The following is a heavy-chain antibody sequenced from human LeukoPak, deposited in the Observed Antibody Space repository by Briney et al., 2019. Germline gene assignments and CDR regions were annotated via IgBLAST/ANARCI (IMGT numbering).Heavy chain of an antibody. CDR2: INSGGDT. Sequence: GGSLRLSCKVSGLTVSRTYMTWVRQASGKALEWLSEINSGGDTNYTYSVKCRFTISRDNSKNTLYLQMKSMRPEDKDVDYCARASTYCGGDCYGLDYWGQGTLVTVSS. V-gene: IGHV3-66*02. J-gene: IGHJ4*02. CDR1: GLTVSRTY. D-gene: IGHD2-21*01. CDR3: ARASTYCGGDCYGLDY.